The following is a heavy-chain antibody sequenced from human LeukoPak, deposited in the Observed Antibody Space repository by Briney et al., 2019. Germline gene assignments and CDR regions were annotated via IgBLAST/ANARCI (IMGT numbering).Heavy chain of an antibody. V-gene: IGHV4-34*01. Sequence: PSETLSLTCGVSGGSFSGYYWNWLRQPPGKGLEWIGEINHSGSTNYNPSLKSRVTISVDTSQKQFSLRLSSVTAADTAVYYCARGRYLTTGGGAAAGFLDYWGQGTLVTVSS. J-gene: IGHJ4*02. CDR3: ARGRYLTTGGGAAAGFLDY. CDR2: INHSGST. CDR1: GGSFSGYY. D-gene: IGHD6-13*01.